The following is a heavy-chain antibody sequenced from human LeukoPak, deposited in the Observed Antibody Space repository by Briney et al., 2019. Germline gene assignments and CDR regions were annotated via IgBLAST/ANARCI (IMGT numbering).Heavy chain of an antibody. CDR2: IIPILGIA. V-gene: IGHV1-69*04. CDR3: ARDLYSSSWYGNDY. J-gene: IGHJ4*02. D-gene: IGHD6-13*01. Sequence: ASVKVSCKASGGTFSSYAISWVRQAPGQGLKWMGRIIPILGIANYAQKFQGRVTITADKSTSTAYMELSSLRSEDTAVYYCARDLYSSSWYGNDYWGQGTLVTVSS. CDR1: GGTFSSYA.